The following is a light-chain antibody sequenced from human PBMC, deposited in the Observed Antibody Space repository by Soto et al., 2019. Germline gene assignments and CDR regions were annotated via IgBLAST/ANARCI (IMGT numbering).Light chain of an antibody. CDR3: LQVYSFPRT. Sequence: DIQMTQSPSSVSASVGDRVTITCRASQGISSWLAWYQQKPGKAPQYLIQAASILQSGVPSRFSGSGSGTEFILTINNLQPEDFASYFCLQVYSFPRTFGLGTKVDIK. V-gene: IGKV1-12*01. CDR1: QGISSW. CDR2: AAS. J-gene: IGKJ1*01.